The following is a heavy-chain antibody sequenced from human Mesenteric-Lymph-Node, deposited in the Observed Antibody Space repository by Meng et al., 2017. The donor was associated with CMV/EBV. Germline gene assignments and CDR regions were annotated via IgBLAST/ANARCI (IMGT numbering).Heavy chain of an antibody. CDR1: GYTFTGYY. Sequence: SVKVSCKASGYTFTGYYLHWVRQAPGQGLEWMGWINPNSGGTNYAQKFQGRVTMTRDTSISTAYMELSRLRSDDTAVYYCASAGGGWYNQGDYYYGMDVWGQGTTVTVSS. CDR2: INPNSGGT. V-gene: IGHV1-2*02. D-gene: IGHD6-19*01. CDR3: ASAGGGWYNQGDYYYGMDV. J-gene: IGHJ6*02.